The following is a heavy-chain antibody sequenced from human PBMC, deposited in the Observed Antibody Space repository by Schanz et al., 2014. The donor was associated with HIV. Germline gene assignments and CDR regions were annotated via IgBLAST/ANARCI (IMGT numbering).Heavy chain of an antibody. CDR2: ISYDGSDK. D-gene: IGHD6-13*01. CDR1: GFTFSSYG. J-gene: IGHJ6*02. V-gene: IGHV3-30*03. Sequence: QVQLVESGGGVVQPGRSLRLSCAASGFTFSSYGIHWVRQAPGKGLEWVAMISYDGSDKYYADSVKGRFTISRDNSKSTLYLQMNGLRAEDTAVYYCVRDNHDSTWYEGYYYGMDVWGQGTTVTVSS. CDR3: VRDNHDSTWYEGYYYGMDV.